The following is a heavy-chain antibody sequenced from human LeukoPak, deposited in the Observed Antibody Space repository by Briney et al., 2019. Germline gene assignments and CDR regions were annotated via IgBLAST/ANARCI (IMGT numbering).Heavy chain of an antibody. D-gene: IGHD6-13*01. CDR3: AKERSSWYPFDY. J-gene: IGHJ4*02. Sequence: PGGTLRLSCAASGFTFSSYGMSWVRQAPGKGLEWVSAISGSGGSTYYANSVKGRFTISRDNSKNTLYLQMNSLRAEDTAVYYCAKERSSWYPFDYWGQGTLVTVSS. CDR1: GFTFSSYG. CDR2: ISGSGGST. V-gene: IGHV3-23*01.